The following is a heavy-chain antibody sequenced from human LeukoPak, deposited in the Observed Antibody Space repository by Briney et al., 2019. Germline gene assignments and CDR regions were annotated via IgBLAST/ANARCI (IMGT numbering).Heavy chain of an antibody. Sequence: GGSLRLSCAASGFTFSSYWMSWVRQAPGKGLEWVANIKQDGSEKYYVDSVKGRFTISRDNAKNSLYLQMNRLRAEDTAVYYCARVRGYDILTGYYSPYFDYWGQGTLVTVSS. CDR2: IKQDGSEK. V-gene: IGHV3-7*01. CDR1: GFTFSSYW. D-gene: IGHD3-9*01. J-gene: IGHJ4*02. CDR3: ARVRGYDILTGYYSPYFDY.